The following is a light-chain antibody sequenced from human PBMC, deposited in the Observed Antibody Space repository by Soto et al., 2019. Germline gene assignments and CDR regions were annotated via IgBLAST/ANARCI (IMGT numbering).Light chain of an antibody. J-gene: IGLJ2*01. V-gene: IGLV1-44*01. CDR3: AAWDDSLNVV. CDR1: SSNIGSHT. CDR2: SNN. Sequence: QAVVTQPPSASGTPGQRVTISCSGSSSNIGSHTVNWYQQLPGTAPKLLIYSNNQRPSGVPDRFSGSKSGTSASLAISGLQSEDEADYYCAAWDDSLNVVFGGGTKVTVL.